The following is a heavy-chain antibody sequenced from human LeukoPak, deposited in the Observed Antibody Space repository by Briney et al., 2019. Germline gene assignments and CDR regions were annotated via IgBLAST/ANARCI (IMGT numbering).Heavy chain of an antibody. CDR1: GFTFSSYS. J-gene: IGHJ6*02. Sequence: GGSLRLYCAASGFTFSSYSMNWVRQAPGKGLEWVSSISSSSSYIYYADSVKGRFTISRDNAKNSLYLQMNSLRAEDTAVYYCARDYRLAKGRKYNWNEHYYYGMDVWGQGTTVTVSS. CDR3: ARDYRLAKGRKYNWNEHYYYGMDV. CDR2: ISSSSSYI. D-gene: IGHD1-20*01. V-gene: IGHV3-21*01.